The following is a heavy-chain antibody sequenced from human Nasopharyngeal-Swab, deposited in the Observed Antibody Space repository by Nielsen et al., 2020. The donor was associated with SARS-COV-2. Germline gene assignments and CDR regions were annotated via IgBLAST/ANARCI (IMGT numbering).Heavy chain of an antibody. CDR1: GFTFSDHS. J-gene: IGHJ4*03. CDR2: ISGSGSTL. Sequence: GGSLRLSCAASGFTFSDHSMIWVRQAPGQGLEWVSYISGSGSTLYYADSVKGRITVSRDNAKSSVYLQMSSLRDEDTAVYYCTRGDGALTYFDYWGQGTTVTVSS. D-gene: IGHD4-17*01. CDR3: TRGDGALTYFDY. V-gene: IGHV3-48*02.